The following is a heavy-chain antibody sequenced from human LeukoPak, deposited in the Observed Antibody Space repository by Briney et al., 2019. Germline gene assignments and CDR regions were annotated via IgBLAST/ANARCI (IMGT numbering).Heavy chain of an antibody. D-gene: IGHD6-19*01. V-gene: IGHV3-23*01. CDR1: GFTFSIYA. Sequence: GGSLRLSCAGSGFTFSIYAMTWVRQAPGKGLEWVSSISGRGDSTNYADSVKGRFTISRDNAKKSLYLQMNSLRADDTAVYYCAKSGHQWLGYPGFHYWGQGTLVTVSS. J-gene: IGHJ4*02. CDR2: ISGRGDST. CDR3: AKSGHQWLGYPGFHY.